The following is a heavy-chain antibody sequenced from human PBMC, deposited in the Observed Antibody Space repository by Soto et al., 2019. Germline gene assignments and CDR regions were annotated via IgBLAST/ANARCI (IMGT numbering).Heavy chain of an antibody. CDR3: ARAVDRGIRFGY. CDR2: VYNSGST. CDR1: SGSVYSSNYY. Sequence: TLSLTCNVSSGSVYSSNYYLSWIRKPPGKGLEWIGYVYNSGSTNYNTSLKSRVTISVDTSKDQFSLKLSSVTAVVTAVYYCARAVDRGIRFGYWGQGILVTVSS. D-gene: IGHD1-20*01. V-gene: IGHV4-61*01. J-gene: IGHJ4*02.